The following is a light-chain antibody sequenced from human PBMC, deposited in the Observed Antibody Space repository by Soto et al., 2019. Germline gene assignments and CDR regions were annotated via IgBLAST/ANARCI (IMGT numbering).Light chain of an antibody. J-gene: IGKJ5*01. V-gene: IGKV2-30*02. Sequence: VERTQSPRSLPVTPRPPAPTSCKGDQTLVHSDGIAYFSWFQQRPGRSPRRLIYKVSNRDSGVPARFSGSGLGTDFALKISRVEAEDVGVYYCMQGTHWPITFGQGTRLEIK. CDR3: MQGTHWPIT. CDR1: QTLVHSDGIAY. CDR2: KVS.